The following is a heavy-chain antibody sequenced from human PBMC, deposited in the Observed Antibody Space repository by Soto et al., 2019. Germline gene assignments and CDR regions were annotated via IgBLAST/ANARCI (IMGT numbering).Heavy chain of an antibody. V-gene: IGHV5-51*03. J-gene: IGHJ6*03. CDR3: AVSFCGWTCPETDYYYMDV. Sequence: EVQLVQSGAEVKKPGESLKISCKGSGYSFTSYWIGWVRQMPGKGLEWVGIIYPGDSDTRYSPSFQGQVTISADKSISTAYLQWSSLKASDTAMYYCAVSFCGWTCPETDYYYMDVWGKGTTVTVSS. CDR2: IYPGDSDT. CDR1: GYSFTSYW. D-gene: IGHD2-21*01.